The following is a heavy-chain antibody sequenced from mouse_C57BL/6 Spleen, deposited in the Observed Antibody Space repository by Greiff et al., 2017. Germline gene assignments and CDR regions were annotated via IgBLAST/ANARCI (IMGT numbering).Heavy chain of an antibody. CDR1: GFSLTSYG. J-gene: IGHJ4*01. CDR3: ARDLMVTSGATVYYYAMDY. V-gene: IGHV2-2*01. CDR2: IWSGGST. D-gene: IGHD2-2*01. Sequence: VQLQQSGPGLVQPSQSLSITCTVSGFSLTSYGVHWVRQSPGKGLEWLGVIWSGGSTDYNAAFISRLSISKDNSKSQVFFKMNSLQADDTAIYYCARDLMVTSGATVYYYAMDYWGQGTSVTVSS.